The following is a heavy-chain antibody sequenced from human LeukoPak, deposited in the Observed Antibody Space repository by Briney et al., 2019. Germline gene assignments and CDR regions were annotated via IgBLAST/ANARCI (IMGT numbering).Heavy chain of an antibody. D-gene: IGHD4-17*01. Sequence: PSETLSLTCAVYGGSFSGYYWSWIRQPPGKGLEWIGEINHSGSTIYNPSLKSRVTISVDTSKNQFSLKLSSVTAADTAVYYCARTTVTTRPNWFDPWGQGTLVTVSS. V-gene: IGHV4-34*01. CDR1: GGSFSGYY. CDR3: ARTTVTTRPNWFDP. J-gene: IGHJ5*02. CDR2: INHSGST.